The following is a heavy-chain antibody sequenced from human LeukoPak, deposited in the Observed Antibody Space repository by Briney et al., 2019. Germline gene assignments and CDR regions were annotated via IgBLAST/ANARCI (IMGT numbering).Heavy chain of an antibody. V-gene: IGHV1-24*01. Sequence: SVTVSCKVSVYTLTELSMHWVRQAPANGHEWMGGFDPEDGETIYAQKFQGRVTMTEDTSTDTANMELSSLISEDTAVYYCATGYVEGYYYDSSGVLDYWGQGTLVTVSS. CDR2: FDPEDGET. CDR3: ATGYVEGYYYDSSGVLDY. J-gene: IGHJ4*02. CDR1: VYTLTELS. D-gene: IGHD3-22*01.